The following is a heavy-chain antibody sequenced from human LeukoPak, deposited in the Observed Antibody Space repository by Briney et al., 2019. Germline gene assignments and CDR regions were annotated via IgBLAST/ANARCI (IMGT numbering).Heavy chain of an antibody. D-gene: IGHD6-19*01. CDR1: GGSISSYY. CDR3: ARLVAGVLDY. Sequence: SETLSLTCTVSGGSISSYYGSWSRQPPGKGLEWSVYIYYSGSTNYNPSLKSRVTISVDTSKNQFSLKLSPVTAADTAVYYCARLVAGVLDYWGQGNLVTVSS. CDR2: IYYSGST. V-gene: IGHV4-59*08. J-gene: IGHJ4*02.